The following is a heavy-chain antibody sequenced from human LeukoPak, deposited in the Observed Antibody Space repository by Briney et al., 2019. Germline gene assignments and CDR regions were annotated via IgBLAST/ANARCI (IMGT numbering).Heavy chain of an antibody. J-gene: IGHJ4*02. CDR1: GFTFRSYA. CDR3: AKGREPPSGSYFDY. Sequence: GGSLRLSCAASGFTFRSYAMSWVRQAPGKGLEWVSAISGSGGSTYYADSVKGRFTISRDNSKNTLYLQMNSLRAEDTAVYYCAKGREPPSGSYFDYWGQGTLVTVSS. D-gene: IGHD1-26*01. CDR2: ISGSGGST. V-gene: IGHV3-23*01.